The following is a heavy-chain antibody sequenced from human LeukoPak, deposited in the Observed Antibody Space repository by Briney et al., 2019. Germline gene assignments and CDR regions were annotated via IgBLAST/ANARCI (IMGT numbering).Heavy chain of an antibody. CDR1: GFTVSSNY. D-gene: IGHD6-19*01. Sequence: GGSLRLSCAASGFTVSSNYMSCVRQAPGKGLEWVSVFYAGGYTYYADSVRGRCTFSRDTSKNTLYLQMNSLRAEDTAVYYCARDTSGNDAFDVWGQGTMVTVSS. J-gene: IGHJ3*01. CDR2: FYAGGYT. V-gene: IGHV3-66*01. CDR3: ARDTSGNDAFDV.